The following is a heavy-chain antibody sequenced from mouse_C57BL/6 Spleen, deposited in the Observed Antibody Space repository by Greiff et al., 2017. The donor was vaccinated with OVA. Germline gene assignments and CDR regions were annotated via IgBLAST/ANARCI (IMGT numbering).Heavy chain of an antibody. CDR2: ISSGGDYI. CDR3: TRELSYYFDY. D-gene: IGHD1-3*01. Sequence: EVNLVESGEGLVKPGGSLKLSCAASGFTFSSYAMSWVRQTPEKRLEWVAYISSGGDYIFYADTVKGRFTISRDNARNTLYLQMSSLKSEDTAMYYCTRELSYYFDYWGQGTTLTVSS. V-gene: IGHV5-9-1*02. J-gene: IGHJ2*01. CDR1: GFTFSSYA.